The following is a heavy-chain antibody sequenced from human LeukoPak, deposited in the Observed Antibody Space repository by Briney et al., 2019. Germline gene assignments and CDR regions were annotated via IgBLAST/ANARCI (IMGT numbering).Heavy chain of an antibody. V-gene: IGHV5-51*01. CDR1: GYRFTDYW. CDR3: ARGAAGTTPDYYYFGLDV. Sequence: GESLKISCKGSGYRFTDYWIGWVRQMPGKGLEWMGIIYPGNSDTRYSPSFQGQVTISADKSINTAHLQWSSLKASDTAMYYCARGAAGTTPDYYYFGLDVWGQGTTVRVSS. CDR2: IYPGNSDT. D-gene: IGHD1-7*01. J-gene: IGHJ6*02.